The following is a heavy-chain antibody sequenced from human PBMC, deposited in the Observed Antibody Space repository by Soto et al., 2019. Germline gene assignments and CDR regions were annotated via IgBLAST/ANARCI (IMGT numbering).Heavy chain of an antibody. CDR2: IYYSGST. D-gene: IGHD6-19*01. V-gene: IGHV4-59*01. J-gene: IGHJ6*03. Sequence: PSETLSLTCTVSGGSISSYYWSWIRQPPGKGLEWIGYIYYSGSTNYNPSLKSRVTISVDTSKNQFSLKLSSVTAADTAVYYCASVSSGWYNYYYMDVWGKGTTVTVSS. CDR1: GGSISSYY. CDR3: ASVSSGWYNYYYMDV.